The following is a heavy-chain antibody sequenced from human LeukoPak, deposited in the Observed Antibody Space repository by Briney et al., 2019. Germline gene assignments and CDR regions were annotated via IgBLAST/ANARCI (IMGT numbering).Heavy chain of an antibody. Sequence: GRSLRLSCAASGFTFSTYNMHWVRQAPGKGLEWVALMLSDESNKYRADSVKGRFTISRDNSKNALFLQMNSLRDEDTAVYYCAKDSGYSYGHGLDYWGQGTLVTVSS. CDR2: MLSDESNK. CDR3: AKDSGYSYGHGLDY. V-gene: IGHV3-33*06. CDR1: GFTFSTYN. J-gene: IGHJ4*02. D-gene: IGHD5-18*01.